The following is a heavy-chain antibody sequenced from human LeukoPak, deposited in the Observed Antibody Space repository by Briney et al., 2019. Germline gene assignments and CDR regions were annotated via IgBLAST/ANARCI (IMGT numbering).Heavy chain of an antibody. Sequence: PSETLSLTCTVSGVSISRYYWSWIRQSPGKGLEWIGNIFYSGSTNYNPSFKSRVTISLDTSKNQFSLNLSSVTAADTAVYYCAGVNRYCNDYWGQGTLVTVSS. J-gene: IGHJ4*02. CDR3: AGVNRYCNDY. CDR1: GVSISRYY. V-gene: IGHV4-59*01. CDR2: IFYSGST. D-gene: IGHD6-13*01.